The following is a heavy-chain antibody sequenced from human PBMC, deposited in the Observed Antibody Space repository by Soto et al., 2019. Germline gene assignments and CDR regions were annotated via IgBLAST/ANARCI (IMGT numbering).Heavy chain of an antibody. J-gene: IGHJ4*02. V-gene: IGHV1-8*01. Sequence: ASVKVSCKASGYTFTSYDINWVRQATGQGLEWMGWMNPNSGNTGYAQKFQGRVTMTRNTSISTAYMELSSLRSEDTAVYYCARVGSIAARPRSSGFGYWGQGTLVTVSS. CDR3: ARVGSIAARPRSSGFGY. CDR1: GYTFTSYD. CDR2: MNPNSGNT. D-gene: IGHD6-6*01.